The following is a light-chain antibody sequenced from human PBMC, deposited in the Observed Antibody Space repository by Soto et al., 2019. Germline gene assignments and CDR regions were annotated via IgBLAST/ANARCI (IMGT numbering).Light chain of an antibody. CDR2: AAS. J-gene: IGKJ1*01. CDR1: QGISSY. Sequence: AILMTQPPASLCASPGDRVTITCRASQGISSYLAWYQQKPGKAPKLLIYAASTLQSGVPSRFSGSGSGTDFTLTISGLQSEDFATYYCQQYYSYPWTFGQGTKVDIK. V-gene: IGKV1-8*01. CDR3: QQYYSYPWT.